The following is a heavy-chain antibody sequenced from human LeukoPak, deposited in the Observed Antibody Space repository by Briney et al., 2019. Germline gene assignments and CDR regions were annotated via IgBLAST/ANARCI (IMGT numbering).Heavy chain of an antibody. CDR1: GGSISSYH. J-gene: IGHJ4*02. V-gene: IGHV4-4*08. CDR2: IYNSGAT. Sequence: SETLPLTCTVSGGSISSYHWSWIRQPPGKGLEWIGYIYNSGATNYNPSPKSRVIISIDMTKKKFSLMQASVTAADTAVYYCARGYCSSSGRPDYWGQGALVTVSS. D-gene: IGHD6-6*01. CDR3: ARGYCSSSGRPDY.